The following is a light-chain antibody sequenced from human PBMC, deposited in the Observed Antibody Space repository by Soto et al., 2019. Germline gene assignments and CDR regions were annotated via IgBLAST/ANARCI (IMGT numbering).Light chain of an antibody. CDR1: QSISNY. CDR2: DAS. CDR3: QKRGNWPQ. V-gene: IGKV3-11*01. Sequence: EIVSTQSPATLSSSPGDTATLSCRASQSISNYLAWYQHKPGQAPRLLIFDASNRATGIPARFSGSGSGTDFTLTISGLEPEDFAIYYRQKRGNWPQFGKGTRLEIK. J-gene: IGKJ5*01.